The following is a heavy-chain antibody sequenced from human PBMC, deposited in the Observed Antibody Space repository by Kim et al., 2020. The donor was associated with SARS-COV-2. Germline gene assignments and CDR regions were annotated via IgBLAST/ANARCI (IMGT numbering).Heavy chain of an antibody. J-gene: IGHJ4*02. Sequence: QKFQGRVTITADESTSTAYMELSSLRSEDTAVYYCARDSRYCSSTSCQDYWGQGTLVTVSS. D-gene: IGHD2-2*01. V-gene: IGHV1-69*01. CDR3: ARDSRYCSSTSCQDY.